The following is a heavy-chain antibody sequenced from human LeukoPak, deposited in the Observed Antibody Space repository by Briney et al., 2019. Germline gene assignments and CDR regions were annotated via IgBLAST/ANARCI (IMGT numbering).Heavy chain of an antibody. CDR1: GGTFSSYA. Sequence: ASVKVSCKASGGTFSSYAISWVRQAPGQGLEWMGGIIPIFGTANYAQKFQGRVTITADESTSTAYMELSSLRSEDTAVYYCATDLLPHYGDYLYDYWGQGTLVTVSS. CDR2: IIPIFGTA. CDR3: ATDLLPHYGDYLYDY. J-gene: IGHJ4*02. V-gene: IGHV1-69*13. D-gene: IGHD4-17*01.